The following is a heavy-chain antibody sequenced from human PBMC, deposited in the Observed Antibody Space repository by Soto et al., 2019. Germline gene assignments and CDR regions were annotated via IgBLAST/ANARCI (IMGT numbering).Heavy chain of an antibody. CDR3: ARDFTDSSGPTLGMGV. Sequence: SETLSLTCTVSGGSINNYYWSWIRQPPGKGLEWIGFIYYSGRTSYNPSLKSRVTISVDTSKNQFSLKLSSVTAADTAVYYCARDFTDSSGPTLGMGVWGQGTTVTVSS. CDR1: GGSINNYY. D-gene: IGHD6-19*01. J-gene: IGHJ6*02. V-gene: IGHV4-59*12. CDR2: IYYSGRT.